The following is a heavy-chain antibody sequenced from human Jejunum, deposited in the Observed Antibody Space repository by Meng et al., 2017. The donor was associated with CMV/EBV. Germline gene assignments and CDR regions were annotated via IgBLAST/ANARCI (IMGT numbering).Heavy chain of an antibody. J-gene: IGHJ4*02. D-gene: IGHD3/OR15-3a*01. V-gene: IGHV3-30*04. CDR2: ISYNGGNT. Sequence: GCTFRHYEMHWVRQAPGKGLEWVAYISYNGGNTYYADSVKGRFSISRDNSKNTMFLQMNSLGAEDTAVYYCARVGTLIFGFDSWGQGTLVTVSS. CDR3: ARVGTLIFGFDS. CDR1: GCTFRHYE.